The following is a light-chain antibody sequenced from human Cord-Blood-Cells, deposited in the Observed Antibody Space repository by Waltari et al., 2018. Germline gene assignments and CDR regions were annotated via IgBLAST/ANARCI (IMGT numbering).Light chain of an antibody. V-gene: IGKV3-11*01. J-gene: IGKJ2*01. CDR1: QSVSSY. CDR2: DAS. CDR3: QQRSNWPPYT. Sequence: EIALTQSPATLSLSPGAIATLSCRASQSVSSYLAWYQQKTGQAPRLLIYDASNRATGIPARFSGSGSGTDFTLTISSLEPEDFAVYYCQQRSNWPPYTFGQGTKLEIK.